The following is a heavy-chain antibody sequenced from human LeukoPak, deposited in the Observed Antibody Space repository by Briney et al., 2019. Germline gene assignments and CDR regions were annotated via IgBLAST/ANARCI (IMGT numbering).Heavy chain of an antibody. J-gene: IGHJ4*02. D-gene: IGHD5-18*01. V-gene: IGHV5-51*01. CDR3: ARSTVSSYGFVY. Sequence: GESLKISCKHSEYSFPNYCIGWVRQMPGKGLEWMGIIYPDDSDTRYSPSFQGQVTISADRSISTAYLQWSSLKASDTAMYYCARSTVSSYGFVYWGQGTLVTVSS. CDR2: IYPDDSDT. CDR1: EYSFPNYC.